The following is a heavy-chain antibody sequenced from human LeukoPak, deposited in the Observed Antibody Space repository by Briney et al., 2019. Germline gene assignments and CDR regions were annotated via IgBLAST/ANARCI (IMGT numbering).Heavy chain of an antibody. CDR3: AKDLSPLVVFVSGSDAFDI. CDR2: ISCGGTYE. J-gene: IGHJ3*02. CDR1: GFTFSNYD. Sequence: GGSLRLSCAASGFTFSNYDMNWVRQAPGKGLEWVSFISCGGTYEYYADSVKGLFTISRDNAKNTLYLQMNSLRYEDTAVYYCAKDLSPLVVFVSGSDAFDIWGQGTMVTVSS. V-gene: IGHV3-21*05. D-gene: IGHD3-22*01.